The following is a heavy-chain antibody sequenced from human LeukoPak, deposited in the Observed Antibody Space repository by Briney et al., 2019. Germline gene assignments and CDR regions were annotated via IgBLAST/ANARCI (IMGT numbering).Heavy chain of an antibody. V-gene: IGHV3-30*18. Sequence: PGGSLRLSCGASGFTFSSYGMHWVRQAPGKGVEWVAFISHDGSNKYYADSVKGRFTISRDNSKNTLYLQMKTLRAEDTAVFYCAKPIGTSNTLDYWGRGTLVTVSS. CDR2: ISHDGSNK. CDR3: AKPIGTSNTLDY. CDR1: GFTFSSYG. J-gene: IGHJ4*02. D-gene: IGHD1-14*01.